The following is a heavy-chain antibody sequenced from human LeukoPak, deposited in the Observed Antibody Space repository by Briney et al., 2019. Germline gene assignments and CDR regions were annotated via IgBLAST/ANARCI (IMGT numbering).Heavy chain of an antibody. CDR3: ARMDTAMVYFDY. CDR1: GGSISSGGYS. J-gene: IGHJ4*02. V-gene: IGHV4-30-2*01. CDR2: IYHSGST. D-gene: IGHD5-18*01. Sequence: SETLSLTCAVSGGSISSGGYSWSWIRQPPGKGLEWIGYIYHSGSTYYNPSLKSRVTISVDRSKNQFSLKLSSVTAADTAVYYCARMDTAMVYFDYWGQGTLVTVSS.